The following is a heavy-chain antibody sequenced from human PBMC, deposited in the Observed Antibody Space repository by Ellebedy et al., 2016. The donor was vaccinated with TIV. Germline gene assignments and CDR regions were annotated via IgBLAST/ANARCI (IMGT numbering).Heavy chain of an antibody. CDR2: IKEDGSDK. CDR3: ARYAVRPSRVDY. CDR1: GFSFNTFW. J-gene: IGHJ4*02. D-gene: IGHD2-8*01. Sequence: GGSLRLSXAASGFSFNTFWMTWVRQAPGKGLEWVANIKEDGSDKLYVDSVKGRFTVSRDNAKNLLFLQMNSLRPEDTALYYCARYAVRPSRVDYWGQGTLVTVSS. V-gene: IGHV3-7*01.